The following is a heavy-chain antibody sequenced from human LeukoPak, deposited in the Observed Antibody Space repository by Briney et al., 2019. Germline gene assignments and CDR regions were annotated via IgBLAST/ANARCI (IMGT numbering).Heavy chain of an antibody. V-gene: IGHV3-23*01. CDR1: GFTFSSYA. Sequence: GGPLRLSCAASGFTFSSYAMSWVRQAPGKGLEWVSAISGSGGSTYYADSVKGRFTISRDNSKNTLYLQMNSLRAEDTAVYYCAKDPNWTGRAFDIWGQGTMVTVSS. CDR2: ISGSGGST. CDR3: AKDPNWTGRAFDI. J-gene: IGHJ3*02. D-gene: IGHD3/OR15-3a*01.